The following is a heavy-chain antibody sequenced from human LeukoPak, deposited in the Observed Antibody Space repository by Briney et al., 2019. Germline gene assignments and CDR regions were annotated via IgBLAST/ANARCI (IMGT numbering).Heavy chain of an antibody. J-gene: IGHJ6*02. CDR2: INHSGST. D-gene: IGHD2-2*01. Sequence: SETLSLTCAVYGGSFSGYYWSWIRQPPGKGLEWIGEINHSGSTNYNPSLKSRVTISVDTSKNLFSLKLSSVTAADTAVYYCARVGDGTSSHYGMDVWGQGTTVTVSS. V-gene: IGHV4-34*01. CDR3: ARVGDGTSSHYGMDV. CDR1: GGSFSGYY.